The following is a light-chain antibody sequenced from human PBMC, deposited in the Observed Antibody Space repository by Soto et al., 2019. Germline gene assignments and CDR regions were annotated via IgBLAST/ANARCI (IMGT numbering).Light chain of an antibody. J-gene: IGKJ2*01. V-gene: IGKV3-15*01. CDR3: QQYDKWPHT. CDR2: YAS. Sequence: EMVMTQSPATLSVSPGERATLSCRASQNLSRNLAWYQQQPGQAPLLLIFYASTRATSIPARISGSGSGTDFTLTISRLQSEDFAVYYCQQYDKWPHTFGQGTKLEIK. CDR1: QNLSRN.